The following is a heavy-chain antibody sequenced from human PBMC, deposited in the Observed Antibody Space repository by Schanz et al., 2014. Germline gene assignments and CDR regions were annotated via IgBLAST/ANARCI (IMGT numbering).Heavy chain of an antibody. D-gene: IGHD1-1*01. Sequence: QVQLVESGGGLVKPGGSLRLSCAASGFTFSDYYMHWIRQAPGKGLEWVSAINWQSGRIGYADSVKGRFTISRDNAKNSLYLQMNSLRAEDTAIYFCARDDDSLFDYWGQGTLVTVSS. V-gene: IGHV3-11*04. CDR1: GFTFSDYY. CDR3: ARDDDSLFDY. CDR2: INWQSGRI. J-gene: IGHJ4*02.